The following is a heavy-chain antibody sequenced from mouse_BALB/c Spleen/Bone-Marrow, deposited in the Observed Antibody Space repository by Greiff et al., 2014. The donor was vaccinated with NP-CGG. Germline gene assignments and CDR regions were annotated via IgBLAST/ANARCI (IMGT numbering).Heavy chain of an antibody. CDR2: IYPGGGYT. Sequence: VHLVESGAELVRPGTSVKISCKASGYNFTNYWLGWVKQRPGHGLEWIGDIYPGGGYTNYNEKFKGKATLTADTSSSTAYMQLSSLTSEDSAVYFCARGNGPYAMDYWGQGTSVTVSS. CDR1: GYNFTNYW. CDR3: ARGNGPYAMDY. J-gene: IGHJ4*01. V-gene: IGHV1-63*02. D-gene: IGHD1-1*02.